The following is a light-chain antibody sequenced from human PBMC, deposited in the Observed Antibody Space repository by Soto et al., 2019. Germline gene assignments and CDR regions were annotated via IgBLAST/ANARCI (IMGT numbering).Light chain of an antibody. Sequence: QSVLTQPASVSGSPGQSITISCTGTSSDVGGYKYVSWYQQHPGEAPKLMIYDVSNRPSGVSSRFSGSKSGNTASLTISGLQAEDEADYYCSSYTRSSTRVFGTGTKVTVL. CDR2: DVS. V-gene: IGLV2-14*01. CDR1: SSDVGGYKY. CDR3: SSYTRSSTRV. J-gene: IGLJ1*01.